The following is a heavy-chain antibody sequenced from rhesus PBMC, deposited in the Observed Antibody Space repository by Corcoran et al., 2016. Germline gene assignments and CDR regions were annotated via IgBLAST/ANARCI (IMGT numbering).Heavy chain of an antibody. V-gene: IGHV1-198*02. J-gene: IGHJ6*01. CDR1: GFTLGSYA. Sequence: QVQLVQSGAEVKKPGASVKVSCKAAGFTLGSYASNWVRQAPGQGLEWMGVIIPLVGITNYAEKFQGRVTITADTSTSTAYMELSSLRSEDAAVYYCATSMNTVTTWGYGLDSWGQGVVVTVSS. CDR2: IIPLVGIT. CDR3: ATSMNTVTTWGYGLDS. D-gene: IGHD4-23*01.